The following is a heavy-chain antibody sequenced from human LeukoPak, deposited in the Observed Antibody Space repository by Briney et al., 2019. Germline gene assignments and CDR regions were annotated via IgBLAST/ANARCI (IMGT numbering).Heavy chain of an antibody. V-gene: IGHV3-23*01. J-gene: IGHJ4*02. D-gene: IGHD5-24*01. CDR2: ISGSDSST. CDR3: AKSGYNRFDY. Sequence: GGSLRLSCAASGFTFSSSAMSWVRQAPGKGLEWVSTISGSDSSTYYADSVKGRFTISRDNSRNTLYLQMNSLRADDTAVYYCAKSGYNRFDYWGQGTLVTVSS. CDR1: GFTFSSSA.